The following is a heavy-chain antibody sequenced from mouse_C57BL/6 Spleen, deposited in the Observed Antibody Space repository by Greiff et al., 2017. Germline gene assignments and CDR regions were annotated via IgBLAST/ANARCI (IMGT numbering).Heavy chain of an antibody. Sequence: EVKLVESGPGLVKPSQSLSLTCSVTGYSITSGYYWNWIRQFPGNKLEWMGYISYDGSNNYNPSLKNRISITRDTSKNQFFLKLNSVTTEDTATYYCARLLTGVDYWGQGTTLTVSS. V-gene: IGHV3-6*01. D-gene: IGHD4-1*01. CDR3: ARLLTGVDY. CDR1: GYSITSGYY. CDR2: ISYDGSN. J-gene: IGHJ2*01.